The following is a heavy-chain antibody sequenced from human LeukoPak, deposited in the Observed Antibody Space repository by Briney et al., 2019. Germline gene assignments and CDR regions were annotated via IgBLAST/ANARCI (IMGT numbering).Heavy chain of an antibody. CDR2: INHSGST. CDR3: ARGYSSYCSSTSCPYYYYYYMDV. D-gene: IGHD2-2*01. Sequence: PSETLSLTCAVYGGSFSGYYWSWVRQPPGKGLEWVGEINHSGSTNYNPSLKRGVTISVDTSKNEFSLKMSCVDAADTAVYYCARGYSSYCSSTSCPYYYYYYMDVWGKGTTVTVSS. CDR1: GGSFSGYY. V-gene: IGHV4-34*01. J-gene: IGHJ6*03.